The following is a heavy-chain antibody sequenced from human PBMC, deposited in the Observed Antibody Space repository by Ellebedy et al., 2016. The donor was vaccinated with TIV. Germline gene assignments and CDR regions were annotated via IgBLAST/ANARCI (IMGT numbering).Heavy chain of an antibody. J-gene: IGHJ5*02. Sequence: GGSLRLXXAASGFSISAYWMHWVRQAPGKGLVWVSRIKNDGSTVSYADSVKGRFTVSRDNAKNTLYLQMTSLRVEDTAVYHCARSDWFDPWGQGTLVTVSS. CDR1: GFSISAYW. CDR3: ARSDWFDP. CDR2: IKNDGSTV. V-gene: IGHV3-74*01.